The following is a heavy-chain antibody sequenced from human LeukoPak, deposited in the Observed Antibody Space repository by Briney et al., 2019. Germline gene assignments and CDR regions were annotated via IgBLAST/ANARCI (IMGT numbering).Heavy chain of an antibody. CDR3: AHRLLTMIVVSAGPFDY. D-gene: IGHD3-22*01. CDR2: IYWDDDK. V-gene: IGHV2-5*02. J-gene: IGHJ4*02. CDR1: GFSLSTGGVG. Sequence: SGPTLVKPTQTLTLTCTFSGFSLSTGGVGVGWIRQPPGKALEWLALIYWDDDKRYSPSLKSRLTITKDTSKNQVVLTMTNMDPVDTATYYCAHRLLTMIVVSAGPFDYWGQGTLATVSS.